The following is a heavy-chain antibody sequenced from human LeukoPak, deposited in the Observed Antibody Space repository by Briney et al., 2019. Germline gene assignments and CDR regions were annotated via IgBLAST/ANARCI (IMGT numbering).Heavy chain of an antibody. CDR3: ARDPIVVVPAAYYYYYGMDV. D-gene: IGHD2-2*01. V-gene: IGHV3-7*01. Sequence: PGGSLRLSCAASGFTFSSYWMSWVRQAPGKGLEWVANIKQDGSEKYYVDSVKGRFTISRDNAKNSLYLQINSLRAEDTAVYYCARDPIVVVPAAYYYYYGMDVWGQGTTVTVSS. CDR1: GFTFSSYW. J-gene: IGHJ6*02. CDR2: IKQDGSEK.